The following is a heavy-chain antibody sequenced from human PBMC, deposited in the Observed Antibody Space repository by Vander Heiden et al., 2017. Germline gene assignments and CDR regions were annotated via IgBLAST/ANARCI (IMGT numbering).Heavy chain of an antibody. V-gene: IGHV3-74*01. Sequence: VQLVESGGGLVQPGGSLRLPCAASGFTFSSYWMHWVRQAPGKGLVWVSRINSDGSSTSYADSVKGRFTISRDNAKNTLYLQMNSLRAEDTAVYYCARERYYVWGSYRYTWAFDIWGQGTMVTVSS. D-gene: IGHD3-16*02. CDR2: INSDGSST. CDR3: ARERYYVWGSYRYTWAFDI. CDR1: GFTFSSYW. J-gene: IGHJ3*02.